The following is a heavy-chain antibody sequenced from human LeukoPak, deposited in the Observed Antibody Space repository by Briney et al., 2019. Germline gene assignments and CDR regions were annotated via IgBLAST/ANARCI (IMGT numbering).Heavy chain of an antibody. CDR3: ARDAGSGYFDY. CDR1: GFTFGTYA. Sequence: GGSLRLSCAASGFTFGTYAMNWVRQAPGQGLEWVSYISSSSSTIYFPDSVKGRFTISRDNAKNSLYLQMNGLRDEDTAVYYCARDAGSGYFDYWGQGTLVTVSS. V-gene: IGHV3-48*02. CDR2: ISSSSSTI. D-gene: IGHD6-19*01. J-gene: IGHJ4*02.